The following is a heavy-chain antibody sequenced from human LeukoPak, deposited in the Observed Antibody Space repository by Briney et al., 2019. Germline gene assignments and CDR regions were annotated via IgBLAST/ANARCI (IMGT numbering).Heavy chain of an antibody. CDR2: IWYDGSNK. CDR1: GFTFSSYG. J-gene: IGHJ4*02. D-gene: IGHD3-10*01. V-gene: IGHV3-33*01. CDR3: AREASQLWFGELPD. Sequence: PGRSLRLSCAASGFTFSSYGMHWVRQAPGKGLEWVAVIWYDGSNKYYADSVKGRFAISRDNSKNTLYLQMNSLRAEDTAVYYCAREASQLWFGELPDWGQGPLVTVSS.